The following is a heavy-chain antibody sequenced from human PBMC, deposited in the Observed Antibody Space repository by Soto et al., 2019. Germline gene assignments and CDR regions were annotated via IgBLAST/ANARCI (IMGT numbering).Heavy chain of an antibody. CDR3: ARDKRDLRFLEWSYYFGY. D-gene: IGHD3-3*01. CDR1: GFTFSTYA. Sequence: QVQLVESGGGVVQPGRSLRLSCAASGFTFSTYAMHWVRQAPGKGLEWVAVISYDGSNKYYADSVKGRFTISRDNSNYTXXLQMNSLRAEDTAVYYCARDKRDLRFLEWSYYFGYWGQGTLVTVSS. J-gene: IGHJ4*02. CDR2: ISYDGSNK. V-gene: IGHV3-30-3*01.